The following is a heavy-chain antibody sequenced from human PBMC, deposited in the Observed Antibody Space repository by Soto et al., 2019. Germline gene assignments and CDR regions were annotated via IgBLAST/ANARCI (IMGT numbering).Heavy chain of an antibody. CDR3: ARDGRSWYDYYYYMDV. CDR1: GGSISSYY. Sequence: SETLSLTCTVSGGSISSYYWSWIRQPPGKGLEWIGYIYYSGSTNYNPSLKSRVTISVDTSKNQFSLKLSSVTAADTAVYYCARDGRSWYDYYYYMDVWGKGTTVTVSS. J-gene: IGHJ6*03. D-gene: IGHD6-13*01. CDR2: IYYSGST. V-gene: IGHV4-59*01.